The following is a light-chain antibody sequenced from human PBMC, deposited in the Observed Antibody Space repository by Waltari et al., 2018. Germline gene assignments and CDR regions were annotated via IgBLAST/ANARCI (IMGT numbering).Light chain of an antibody. CDR1: QRVSKG. CDR2: HAS. Sequence: DIQITQSPSTLSASVGDRVTITCRASQRVSKGLAWYQQKPGKVPKLLIYHASILEDGVPSRFRGSGSGPECTLTITSLQPDDFATYYCQNYNSDLGVTFGQGTRLEIK. V-gene: IGKV1-5*03. J-gene: IGKJ5*01. CDR3: QNYNSDLGVT.